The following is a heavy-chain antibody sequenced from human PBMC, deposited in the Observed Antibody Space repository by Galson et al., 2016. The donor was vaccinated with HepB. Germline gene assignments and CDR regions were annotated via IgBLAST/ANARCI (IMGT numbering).Heavy chain of an antibody. J-gene: IGHJ5*02. CDR3: VRENGIHFDP. Sequence: SVKVSCKASGFTFSNYAMHWVRQAPGQRPEWMGRLNVGSGSTKYSQHFQDRVTITRDTSATTAYVELNSLRSEDTAVYYCVRENGIHFDPWGQGTLVTVSS. D-gene: IGHD5-18*01. V-gene: IGHV1-3*01. CDR1: GFTFSNYA. CDR2: LNVGSGST.